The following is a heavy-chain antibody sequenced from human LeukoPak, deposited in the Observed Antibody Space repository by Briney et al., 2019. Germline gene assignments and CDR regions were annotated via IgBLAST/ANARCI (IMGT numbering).Heavy chain of an antibody. D-gene: IGHD3-22*01. Sequence: SETLSLTCTVSGGSISTYYWSWIRQPPGKGLEWIGYVYYSGATNYNPSLKSRVTISLDRSKNQFSLKLSSVTAADAAVYYCARGAFHHYDSSGYYGDYFDYWGQGTLVTVSS. CDR2: VYYSGAT. CDR1: GGSISTYY. V-gene: IGHV4-59*12. J-gene: IGHJ4*02. CDR3: ARGAFHHYDSSGYYGDYFDY.